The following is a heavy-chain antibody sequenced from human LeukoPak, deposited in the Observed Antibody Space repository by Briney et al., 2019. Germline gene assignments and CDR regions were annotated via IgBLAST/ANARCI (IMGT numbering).Heavy chain of an antibody. CDR3: ARGLYSRSSTLAFDI. CDR2: INPNSGGT. J-gene: IGHJ3*02. V-gene: IGHV1-2*02. Sequence: ASVEVSCKASGYTFTGYYMHWVRQAPGQGLEWMGWINPNSGGTNYAQKFQGRVTMTRDTSISTAYMELSRLRSDDTAVYYCARGLYSRSSTLAFDIWGQGTMVTVSS. D-gene: IGHD6-6*01. CDR1: GYTFTGYY.